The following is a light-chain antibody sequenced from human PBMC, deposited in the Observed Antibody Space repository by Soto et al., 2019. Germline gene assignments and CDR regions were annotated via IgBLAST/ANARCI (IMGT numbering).Light chain of an antibody. CDR3: QQYSKWPLT. CDR1: QSVSSN. J-gene: IGKJ4*01. Sequence: EIVMTQSLATLSVSPGERATLSCRASQSVSSNLAWYQQKPGQAPRLLIYGASTRATGIPARFSGSGSGTEFILTISSLQSEDFAVYYCQQYSKWPLTFGGGTKVDIK. CDR2: GAS. V-gene: IGKV3-15*01.